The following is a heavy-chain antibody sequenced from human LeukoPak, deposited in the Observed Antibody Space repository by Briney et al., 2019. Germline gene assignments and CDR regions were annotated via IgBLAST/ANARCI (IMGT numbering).Heavy chain of an antibody. Sequence: DSVKGRFTISRENAKNSLYLQMNSLRAGDTAVYYCARVWPDSGSYLDYWGQGTLVTVSS. J-gene: IGHJ4*02. D-gene: IGHD1-26*01. V-gene: IGHV3-11*06. CDR3: ARVWPDSGSYLDY.